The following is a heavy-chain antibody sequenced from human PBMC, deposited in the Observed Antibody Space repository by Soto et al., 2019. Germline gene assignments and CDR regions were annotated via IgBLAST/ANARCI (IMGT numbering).Heavy chain of an antibody. Sequence: GGSLRLSCAASGFTFSSYSMNWVRQAPGKGLEWVSSISSSSSYIYYADSVKGRFTISRDNAKNSLYLQMNSLRAEDTAVYYCARVQLWFGELLELFDYWGQGTLVTVSS. CDR2: ISSSSSYI. D-gene: IGHD3-10*01. J-gene: IGHJ4*02. V-gene: IGHV3-21*01. CDR3: ARVQLWFGELLELFDY. CDR1: GFTFSSYS.